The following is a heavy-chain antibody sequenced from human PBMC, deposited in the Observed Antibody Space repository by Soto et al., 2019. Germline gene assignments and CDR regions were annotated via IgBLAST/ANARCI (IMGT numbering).Heavy chain of an antibody. D-gene: IGHD1-26*01. CDR2: ISFDGRNK. CDR1: GFTFTSYG. V-gene: IGHV3-30*18. Sequence: QVQLVESGGGVVQPGRSLRLSCAASGFTFTSYGMHWVRQAPGQGLEWVAVISFDGRNKYYADSVKGRFTISRDNSKNTLYLEMNSLRPEDTAVYYCAKDRGLELPPYLFHYVMDVWGQGTTVTVSS. CDR3: AKDRGLELPPYLFHYVMDV. J-gene: IGHJ6*02.